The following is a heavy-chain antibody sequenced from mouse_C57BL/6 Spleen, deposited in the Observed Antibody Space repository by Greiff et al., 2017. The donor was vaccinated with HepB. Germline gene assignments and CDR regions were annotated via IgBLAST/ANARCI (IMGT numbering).Heavy chain of an antibody. V-gene: IGHV3-6*01. CDR3: ARDQDYYGDYYAMDY. D-gene: IGHD1-1*01. J-gene: IGHJ4*01. CDR1: GYSITSGYY. CDR2: ISYDGSN. Sequence: EVQLQESGPGLVKPSQSLSLTCSVTGYSITSGYYWNWIRQFPGNKLEWMGYISYDGSNNYNPSLKNRISITRDTSKNQFFLKLNSVTTEDTATYYCARDQDYYGDYYAMDYWGQGTSVTVSS.